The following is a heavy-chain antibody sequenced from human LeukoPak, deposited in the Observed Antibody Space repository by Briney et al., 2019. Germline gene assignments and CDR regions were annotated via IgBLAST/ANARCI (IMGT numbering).Heavy chain of an antibody. CDR2: ISAYNGNT. D-gene: IGHD2-15*01. J-gene: IGHJ6*04. V-gene: IGHV1-18*04. Sequence: GASVKVSCKASGYTFTSYGISWVRQAPGQGLEWMGWISAYNGNTNYAQKLQGRVTMTTDTSTSTAYMELRSLRSDDTAVYYCARDTYCSGGSRYQQSYYYGMDVWGKGTTVTVSS. CDR3: ARDTYCSGGSRYQQSYYYGMDV. CDR1: GYTFTSYG.